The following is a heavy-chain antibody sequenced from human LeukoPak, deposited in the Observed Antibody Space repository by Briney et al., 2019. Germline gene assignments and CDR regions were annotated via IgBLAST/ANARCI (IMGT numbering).Heavy chain of an antibody. D-gene: IGHD6-6*01. CDR3: ARVIEYRSSSYPGMDV. Sequence: GGSLRLSCAASGFTFSSSRMNWVRQAPGRGLEWVASISSGSSYIYYADSVKGRFTISRDNAKKSLYLQMNSLRAEDTALYYCARVIEYRSSSYPGMDVWGQGTPVTVSS. CDR1: GFTFSSSR. CDR2: ISSGSSYI. J-gene: IGHJ6*02. V-gene: IGHV3-21*01.